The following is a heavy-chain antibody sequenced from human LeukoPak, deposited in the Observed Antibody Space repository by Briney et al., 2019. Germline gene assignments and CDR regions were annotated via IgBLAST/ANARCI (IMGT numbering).Heavy chain of an antibody. V-gene: IGHV3-74*01. Sequence: GGSLRLSCAASGFTFSSYWMHWVRQAPGKGLEWVSRINSDGSSTNYADSVKGRFTISRDNSKNTLYLQMNSLRAEDTAVYYCARVEILTGYYAGYYYGMDVWGKGTTVTVSS. CDR1: GFTFSSYW. CDR2: INSDGSST. CDR3: ARVEILTGYYAGYYYGMDV. J-gene: IGHJ6*04. D-gene: IGHD3-9*01.